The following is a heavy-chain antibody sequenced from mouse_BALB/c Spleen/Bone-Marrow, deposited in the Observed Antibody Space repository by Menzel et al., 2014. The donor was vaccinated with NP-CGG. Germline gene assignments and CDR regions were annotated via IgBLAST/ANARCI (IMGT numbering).Heavy chain of an antibody. Sequence: QVQLQQSGAELVKPGASVKLSCKTSGYTFTSYWIQWVKQRPGQGLGWIGEMFPRTGATYYNERFRGRATLTIDTSSGTAYMQLSSLTSEDSAVYFCARRDYDYDDYSMDYWGQGTSVTVSS. CDR3: ARRDYDYDDYSMDY. CDR2: MFPRTGAT. J-gene: IGHJ4*01. D-gene: IGHD2-4*01. CDR1: GYTFTSYW. V-gene: IGHV1S132*01.